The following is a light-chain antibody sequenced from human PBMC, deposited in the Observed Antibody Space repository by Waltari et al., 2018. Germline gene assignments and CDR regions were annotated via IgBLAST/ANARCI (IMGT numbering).Light chain of an antibody. CDR2: SSS. J-gene: IGLJ3*02. V-gene: IGLV1-44*01. Sequence: QSVPTQPPSASGTPGQRVTISCSGGRSNIGSNVVTWYQQVPGTAPKLLIYSSSQRPSGVPDRFSGSKSGTSASLAISGLRSEDEADFYCASWDDSLNGWVFGGGTKLTVL. CDR3: ASWDDSLNGWV. CDR1: RSNIGSNV.